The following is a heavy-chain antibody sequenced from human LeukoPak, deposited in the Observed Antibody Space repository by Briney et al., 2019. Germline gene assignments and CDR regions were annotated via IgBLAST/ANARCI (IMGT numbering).Heavy chain of an antibody. CDR2: INPNSGGT. J-gene: IGHJ3*02. Sequence: GASVKVSCKASGYTFTGYYMHWVRQAPGQGLEWMGRINPNSGGTNYAQKFQGRVTMTRDTSISTAYMELSSLRSEDTAVYYCARVRITMVRGVISRDAFDIWGQGTMVTVSS. V-gene: IGHV1-2*06. CDR1: GYTFTGYY. CDR3: ARVRITMVRGVISRDAFDI. D-gene: IGHD3-10*01.